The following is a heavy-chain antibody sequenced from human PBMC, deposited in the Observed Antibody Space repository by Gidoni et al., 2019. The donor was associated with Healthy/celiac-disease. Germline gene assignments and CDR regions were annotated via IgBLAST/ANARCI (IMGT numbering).Heavy chain of an antibody. D-gene: IGHD3-22*01. CDR3: ARDRRYYYDSSGYY. J-gene: IGHJ4*02. CDR1: S. CDR2: ISSSSGTI. V-gene: IGHV3-48*02. Sequence: SMNWVRQAPGKGLEWVSYISSSSGTIYYADSVKGRFTISRDNAKNSLYLQMNSLRDEDTAVYYCARDRRYYYDSSGYYWGQGTLVTVSS.